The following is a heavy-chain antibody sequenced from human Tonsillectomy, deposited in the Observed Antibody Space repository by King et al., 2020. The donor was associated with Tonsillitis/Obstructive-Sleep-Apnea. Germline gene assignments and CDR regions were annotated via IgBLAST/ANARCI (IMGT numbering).Heavy chain of an antibody. V-gene: IGHV3-33*01. J-gene: IGHJ3*02. D-gene: IGHD5-24*01. CDR3: ARKTGHNLGAFDI. Sequence: VQLVESGGGVVQPGRSMRLSCAASGFTFSINDMHWVRQAPGTGLEWVAFTWYDGIEKYYGYSVNGRVPISTDNSKKTLCLQMNSLRAEDTAVYYCARKTGHNLGAFDIWGQGTLVTVSS. CDR1: GFTFSIND. CDR2: TWYDGIEK.